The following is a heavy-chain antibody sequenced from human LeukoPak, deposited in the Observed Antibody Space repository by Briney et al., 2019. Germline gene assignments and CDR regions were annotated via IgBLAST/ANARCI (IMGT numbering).Heavy chain of an antibody. V-gene: IGHV1-2*02. CDR1: GYTFTGYY. CDR2: INPNSGGT. D-gene: IGHD4-17*01. Sequence: GASVKVSCKASGYTFTGYYMHWVRQAPGQGLEWMGWINPNSGGTNYAQKFQGRVTMTRDTSISTAYMELSRLRSDDTAVYYCARVGGTTVTTRYFDYWGQGTLVTVSS. CDR3: ARVGGTTVTTRYFDY. J-gene: IGHJ4*02.